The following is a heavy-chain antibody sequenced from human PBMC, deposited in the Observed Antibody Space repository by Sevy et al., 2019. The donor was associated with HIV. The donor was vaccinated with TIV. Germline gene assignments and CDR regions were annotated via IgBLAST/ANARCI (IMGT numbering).Heavy chain of an antibody. D-gene: IGHD6-13*01. CDR1: GFTFSSYA. V-gene: IGHV3-30-3*01. J-gene: IGHJ4*02. Sequence: GGSLRLSCAASGFTFSSYAMQWVRQAPGKGLEWVAVISYDGSNKYYADSVKGRFTISRDNSKNTLYLQMNSLRAEDTAVYYCARGSIAAEDGVDYWGQGTLVTVSS. CDR3: ARGSIAAEDGVDY. CDR2: ISYDGSNK.